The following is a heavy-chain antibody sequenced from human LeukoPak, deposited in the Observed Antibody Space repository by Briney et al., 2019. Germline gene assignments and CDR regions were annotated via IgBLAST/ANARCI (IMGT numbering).Heavy chain of an antibody. D-gene: IGHD4-17*01. V-gene: IGHV3-23*01. CDR1: GFTFSSYA. Sequence: GGSLRLSCAASGFTFSSYAMSWVRQTPGKGLEWVSAISGGAGSTYYADSVKGRFTISRDISKNTLYLQMNSLRAEDTAVYYCAKDKYGDYRYYFDHWGQGTLVTVSS. CDR3: AKDKYGDYRYYFDH. J-gene: IGHJ4*02. CDR2: ISGGAGST.